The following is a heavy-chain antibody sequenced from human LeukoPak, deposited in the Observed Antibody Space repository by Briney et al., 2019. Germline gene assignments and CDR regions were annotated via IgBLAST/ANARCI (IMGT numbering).Heavy chain of an antibody. CDR1: GYTFTGYY. D-gene: IGHD3-10*01. CDR2: INPNSGGT. V-gene: IGHV1-2*04. J-gene: IGHJ4*02. Sequence: GASVKVSCKASGYTFTGYYMHWVRQAPGQGLEWMGWINPNSGGTNYAQKFQGWVTMTRDTSISTAYMELSRLRSDDTAVYYCARESGYYHGSGSCFDYWGQGTLVTVSS. CDR3: ARESGYYHGSGSCFDY.